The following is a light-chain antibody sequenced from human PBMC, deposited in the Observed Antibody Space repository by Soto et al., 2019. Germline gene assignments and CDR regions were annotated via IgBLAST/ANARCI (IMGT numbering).Light chain of an antibody. J-gene: IGLJ2*01. CDR2: DVS. CDR1: SSDVGGYNY. V-gene: IGLV2-14*03. CDR3: SSYTSSSTLVV. Sequence: QSASVSGSPGQSITISCTGTSSDVGGYNYVSWYQQHPGKVPKLMIYDVSNRPSGVSNRFSGSKSGDTASLTISGLQAEDEADYYCSSYTSSSTLVVFGGGTQLTVL.